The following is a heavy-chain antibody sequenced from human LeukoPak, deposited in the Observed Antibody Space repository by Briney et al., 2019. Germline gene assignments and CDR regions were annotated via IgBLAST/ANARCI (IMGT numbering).Heavy chain of an antibody. J-gene: IGHJ4*02. D-gene: IGHD6-19*01. Sequence: GASVKVSCKASGYTFTNYAMNWVRQAPGQRLEWMGWINAGNGNTKSSQRFQDRVTITRDTSASTAYMELNSLRSEDTAVYYCARGLGAVAGYFDYWGQGTLVTVSS. V-gene: IGHV1-3*01. CDR2: INAGNGNT. CDR3: ARGLGAVAGYFDY. CDR1: GYTFTNYA.